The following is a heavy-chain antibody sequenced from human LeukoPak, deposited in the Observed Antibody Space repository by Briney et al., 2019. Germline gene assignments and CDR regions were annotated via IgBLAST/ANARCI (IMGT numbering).Heavy chain of an antibody. CDR1: GFTFSSYA. CDR2: ISGTGGRT. CDR3: AKDPGDKPLPPFGY. Sequence: PGGSLRLSCAASGFTFSSYAMSWVRQAPGKGLEWVSAISGTGGRTYYADSVKGRFTISRDNSKNTLYLQMNSLRAEDTAVYYCAKDPGDKPLPPFGYWGQGTLVTVSS. J-gene: IGHJ4*02. V-gene: IGHV3-23*01. D-gene: IGHD2-21*01.